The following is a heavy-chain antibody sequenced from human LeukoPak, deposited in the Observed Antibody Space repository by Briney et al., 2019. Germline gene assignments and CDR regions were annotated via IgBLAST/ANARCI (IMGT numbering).Heavy chain of an antibody. CDR2: ISAYNGNT. Sequence: ASVKVSCKASGYTFTSYGISWVRQAPGQGLEWMRWISAYNGNTNYAQKLQGRVTMTTDTSTSTAYMELRSLRSDDTAVYYCAGARRGQQLATYNWFDPWGQGTLVTVSS. CDR3: AGARRGQQLATYNWFDP. D-gene: IGHD6-13*01. V-gene: IGHV1-18*01. J-gene: IGHJ5*02. CDR1: GYTFTSYG.